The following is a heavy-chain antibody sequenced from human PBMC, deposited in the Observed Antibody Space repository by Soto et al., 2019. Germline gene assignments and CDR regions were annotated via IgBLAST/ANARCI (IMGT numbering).Heavy chain of an antibody. D-gene: IGHD3-16*01. CDR1: GFMFSAYT. V-gene: IGHV3-21*06. Sequence: GGSLRLSCAASGFMFSAYTMNWVRQAPGKGLEWLSSISDDSSYIDYADSLRGRFAVSRDNARNSLYLQIDSLGVEDTAVYYCATPYYFNHWGPGTLVTVSS. J-gene: IGHJ1*01. CDR3: ATPYYFNH. CDR2: ISDDSSYI.